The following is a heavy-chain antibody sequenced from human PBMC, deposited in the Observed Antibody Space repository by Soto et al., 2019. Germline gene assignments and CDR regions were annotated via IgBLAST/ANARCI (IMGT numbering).Heavy chain of an antibody. D-gene: IGHD2-15*01. J-gene: IGHJ6*02. CDR1: GRSFSGYY. CDR3: ARAAGDIVVVVAATLGDPDYYYYYYGMDV. Sequence: SESLSRTGAVHGRSFSGYYSSWIRQPPGKGLEWIGEINHFGITNYNPSLKSRVTISVDTSKNQFSLKLSSVTAADTAVYYCARAAGDIVVVVAATLGDPDYYYYYYGMDVWGQGTTVTVSS. V-gene: IGHV4-34*01. CDR2: INHFGIT.